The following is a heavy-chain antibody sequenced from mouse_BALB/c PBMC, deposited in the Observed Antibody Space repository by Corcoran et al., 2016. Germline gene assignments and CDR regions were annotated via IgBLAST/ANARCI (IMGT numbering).Heavy chain of an antibody. D-gene: IGHD2-4*01. J-gene: IGHJ4*01. V-gene: IGHV1-81*01. CDR2: IYPGSGST. CDR3: ARRTYYDPYYYAMDY. CDR1: GYTFTDYV. Sequence: QVQLQQSGPELVKPGASVKMSCKASGYTFTDYVISWVKQRTGQGLEWIGEIYPGSGSTYYNGKFKGKATLTADKSSNTAYMQLSSLTSEDSAVYFCARRTYYDPYYYAMDYWGQGTSVTVSS.